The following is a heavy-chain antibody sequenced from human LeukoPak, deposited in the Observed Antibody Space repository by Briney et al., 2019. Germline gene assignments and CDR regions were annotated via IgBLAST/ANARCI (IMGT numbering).Heavy chain of an antibody. CDR3: VRSPLGTGVDY. CDR1: GFTFSSYW. V-gene: IGHV3-74*01. CDR2: INSDGSST. J-gene: IGHJ4*02. D-gene: IGHD1-14*01. Sequence: GGSLRLSCAASGFTFSSYWMHWVRQAPGKGLVWVSRINSDGSSTNYADSVKGRFTISRDNAKDTLYLQMNSLRAEDTAVYYCVRSPLGTGVDYWGQGTLVTVSS.